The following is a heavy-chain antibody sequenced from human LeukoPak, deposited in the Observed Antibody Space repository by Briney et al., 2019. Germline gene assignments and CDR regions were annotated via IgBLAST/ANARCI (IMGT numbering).Heavy chain of an antibody. Sequence: PGRSLRLSCAASGFTFSSYGMHWVRQAPGKGLECMAVISYDGSNEDYADSVKGRFAISRDNSKNTLYLQMNSLRAEDTAVYYCVQEGPRGLAFDIWGQGTKVTVSS. CDR1: GFTFSSYG. V-gene: IGHV3-30*18. CDR2: ISYDGSNE. CDR3: VQEGPRGLAFDI. J-gene: IGHJ3*02.